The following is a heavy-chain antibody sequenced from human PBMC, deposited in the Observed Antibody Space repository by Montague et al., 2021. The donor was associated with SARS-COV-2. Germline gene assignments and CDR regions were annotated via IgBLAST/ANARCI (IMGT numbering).Heavy chain of an antibody. D-gene: IGHD1-26*01. V-gene: IGHV4-4*07. CDR3: AGEVGRYYDWCPDS. Sequence: SETLSLTCTVSGGSISSYYWSWIRQPAGKGLEWIGRIYTSGSTNYNPSLKSRVTIPADTSKNQFSLKLSSMTAADTAVYYCAGEVGRYYDWCPDSWGQGTLVTVSS. J-gene: IGHJ4*02. CDR1: GGSISSYY. CDR2: IYTSGST.